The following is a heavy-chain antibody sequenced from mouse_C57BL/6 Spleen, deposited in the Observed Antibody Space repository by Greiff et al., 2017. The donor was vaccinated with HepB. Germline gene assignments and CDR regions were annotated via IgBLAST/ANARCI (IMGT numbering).Heavy chain of an antibody. CDR1: GFNIKDYY. D-gene: IGHD2-1*01. CDR2: IDPEDGDT. V-gene: IGHV14-1*01. J-gene: IGHJ4*01. CDR3: TSIYYGNYYYAMDY. Sequence: EVQLVESGAELVRPGASVKLSCTASGFNIKDYYMHWVKQRPEQGLEWIGRIDPEDGDTEYAPKFQGKATMTADTSSNTAYLQLSSLTSEDTAVYYCTSIYYGNYYYAMDYWGQGTSVTVSS.